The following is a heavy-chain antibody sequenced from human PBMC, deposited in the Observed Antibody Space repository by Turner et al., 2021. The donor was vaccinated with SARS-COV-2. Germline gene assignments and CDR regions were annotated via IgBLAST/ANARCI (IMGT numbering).Heavy chain of an antibody. CDR3: APDCSSTSGRDY. D-gene: IGHD2-2*01. V-gene: IGHV3-21*01. J-gene: IGHJ4*02. Sequence: EVQLVESGGGLVKPGGSLRLSCAASGFTFSSYSMNWVRQAPGKGLECVSSISSSSSYIYYADSVKGRFTISRDNAKNSLYLQMNSLRAEDTAVYYCAPDCSSTSGRDYWGQGTLVTVSS. CDR2: ISSSSSYI. CDR1: GFTFSSYS.